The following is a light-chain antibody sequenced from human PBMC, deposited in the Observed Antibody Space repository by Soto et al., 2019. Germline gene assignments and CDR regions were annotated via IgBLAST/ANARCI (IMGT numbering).Light chain of an antibody. CDR3: QQYGSSPLT. Sequence: EIVLTQSPGAMHFCPGERAPLSARAMQRFNSRSLAWYQQNPGQAPRLLIYGASSRATAIPDRFSGSGSGTDFTLTISRLEPEDFAVYYCQQYGSSPLTFGQGTRLEIK. CDR2: GAS. J-gene: IGKJ5*01. V-gene: IGKV3-20*01. CDR1: QRFNSRS.